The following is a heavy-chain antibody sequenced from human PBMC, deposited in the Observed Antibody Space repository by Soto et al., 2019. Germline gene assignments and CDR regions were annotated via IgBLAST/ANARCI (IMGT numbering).Heavy chain of an antibody. CDR1: GFTVSSNY. D-gene: IGHD4-17*01. Sequence: EVQLVESGGGLVQPGGSLRLSCAASGFTVSSNYMSWVRQAPGKGLEWVSVIYSGGSIYYADSVKGRFTISRDNSKNTLYLQMNSLRAEDTAVYYCARDYYGDYAIKYFQHWGQGTLVTVSS. V-gene: IGHV3-66*01. CDR3: ARDYYGDYAIKYFQH. J-gene: IGHJ1*01. CDR2: IYSGGSI.